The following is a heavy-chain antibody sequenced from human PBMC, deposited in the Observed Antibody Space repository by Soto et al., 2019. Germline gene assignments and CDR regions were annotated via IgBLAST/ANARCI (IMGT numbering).Heavy chain of an antibody. CDR3: AGAGRTCGGSCYSNWFDP. Sequence: SETLSLTCTVSGGSISSYYWSWIRQPPGKGLEWIGYIYYSGSTNYNPSLKSRVTISVDTSKNQFSLKLSSVTAADTAVYYCAGAGRTCGGSCYSNWFDPWGQGTLVTVSS. CDR2: IYYSGST. J-gene: IGHJ5*02. CDR1: GGSISSYY. D-gene: IGHD2-15*01. V-gene: IGHV4-59*01.